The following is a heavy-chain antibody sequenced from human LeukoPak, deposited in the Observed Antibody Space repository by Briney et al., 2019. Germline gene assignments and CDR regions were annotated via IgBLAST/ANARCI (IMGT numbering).Heavy chain of an antibody. Sequence: ASVKVSCKASGYTFTGYYMHWVRPAPGQGLAWMGWINPNSGGTNYAQKFQGRVTMTRDTSLSTAYMELSRLRSDDTAVYYCARSVAGKGTRDFDYWGQGTLVTVSS. CDR2: INPNSGGT. D-gene: IGHD6-19*01. V-gene: IGHV1-2*02. CDR3: ARSVAGKGTRDFDY. CDR1: GYTFTGYY. J-gene: IGHJ4*02.